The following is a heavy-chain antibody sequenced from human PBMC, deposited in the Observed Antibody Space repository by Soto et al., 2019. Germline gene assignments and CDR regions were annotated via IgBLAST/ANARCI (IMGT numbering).Heavy chain of an antibody. CDR3: ARDLKERGYSGYVDY. CDR2: IWYDGSNK. Sequence: GGSLRLSCAASGFTFSSYGMHWVRQAPGKGLEWVAVIWYDGSNKYYADSVKGRFTISRDNSKNTLYLQMNSLRAEDTAVYYCARDLKERGYSGYVDYWGQGTLVTVSS. J-gene: IGHJ4*02. CDR1: GFTFSSYG. D-gene: IGHD5-12*01. V-gene: IGHV3-33*01.